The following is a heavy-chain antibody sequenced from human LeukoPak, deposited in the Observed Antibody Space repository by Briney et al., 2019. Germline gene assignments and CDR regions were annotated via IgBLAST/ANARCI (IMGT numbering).Heavy chain of an antibody. V-gene: IGHV3-66*01. CDR2: IYSGGST. J-gene: IGHJ4*02. D-gene: IGHD5-18*01. Sequence: PGGSLRLSCAASGFTVSSNYMSWVRQAPGKGLEWVSVIYSGGSTYYADSVKGRFTISRDNSKNTLYLQMNSLRAEDTAVYYCARGGHSYGPYYFDYWGQGTLVTVSS. CDR1: GFTVSSNY. CDR3: ARGGHSYGPYYFDY.